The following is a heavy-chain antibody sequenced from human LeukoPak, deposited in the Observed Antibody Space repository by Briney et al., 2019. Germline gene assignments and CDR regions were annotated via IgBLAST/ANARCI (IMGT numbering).Heavy chain of an antibody. Sequence: GGSLRLSCAASGFTFSSYEMNWVRQAPGKGLEWVSGISSSGSTTHYANSVKGRFTISRDNAKNSLYLQMNSLRAEDTAVYYCATGGTYWGQGTLVTVSS. CDR1: GFTFSSYE. CDR2: ISSSGSTT. CDR3: ATGGTY. J-gene: IGHJ4*02. V-gene: IGHV3-48*03. D-gene: IGHD2-15*01.